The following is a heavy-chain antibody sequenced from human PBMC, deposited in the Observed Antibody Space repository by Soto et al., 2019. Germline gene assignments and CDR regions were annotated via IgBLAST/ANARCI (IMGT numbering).Heavy chain of an antibody. CDR1: GASFSNNNW. V-gene: IGHV4-4*02. Sequence: PSETLSLTCDVSGASFSNNNWWSWVRQPPGEGLEWIGEMHHIGNTNYNPSLKSRVTMSVDTSKNQFFLKLNSVTAAETAVYYCTKNSAYALDHWRQGILVTVS. J-gene: IGHJ4*02. CDR3: TKNSAYALDH. D-gene: IGHD5-12*01. CDR2: MHHIGNT.